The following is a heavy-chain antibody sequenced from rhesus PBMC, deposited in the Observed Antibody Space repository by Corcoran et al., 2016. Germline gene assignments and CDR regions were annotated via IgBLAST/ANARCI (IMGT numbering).Heavy chain of an antibody. Sequence: QVQLQESGPGLVKPSETLSLTCAVSGGSISDDYYWSWIRQPPGQGLGLIGYIYGSGGGTNYYPSLNNRFTISIDTSKNQFSLKLSSVTAADTAVYYCAREDYNVWTGYYMGGFDFWGQGLRVTVSA. V-gene: IGHV4-106*01. D-gene: IGHD3-3*01. CDR3: AREDYNVWTGYYMGGFDF. J-gene: IGHJ3*01. CDR1: GGSISDDYY. CDR2: IYGSGGGT.